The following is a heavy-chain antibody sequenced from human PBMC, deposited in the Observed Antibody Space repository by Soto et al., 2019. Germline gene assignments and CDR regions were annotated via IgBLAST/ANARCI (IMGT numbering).Heavy chain of an antibody. Sequence: PWETLSLTCTVSGGSISSYYWSWIRQPPGKGQEWIGYIYHSGSTYYNPSLKSRVTISVDRSKNQFSLKLSSVTAADTAVYYCAGGGSAYPYGYWGQGTLVTVSS. CDR3: AGGGSAYPYGY. CDR1: GGSISSYY. D-gene: IGHD2-15*01. CDR2: IYHSGST. V-gene: IGHV4-59*04. J-gene: IGHJ1*01.